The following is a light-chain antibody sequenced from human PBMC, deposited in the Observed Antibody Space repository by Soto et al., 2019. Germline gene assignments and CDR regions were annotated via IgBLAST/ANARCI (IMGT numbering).Light chain of an antibody. CDR3: QQYNNWPPAT. V-gene: IGKV3-20*01. Sequence: EIVLTQSPGTLSLSPGERATLSCRASQSVSSSYLAWYQQKPGQAPRLLIYGASSRATGIPDRFSGSGSGTEFTLTISSLQSEDFAVYYCQQYNNWPPATFGQGTKV. CDR2: GAS. CDR1: QSVSSSY. J-gene: IGKJ1*01.